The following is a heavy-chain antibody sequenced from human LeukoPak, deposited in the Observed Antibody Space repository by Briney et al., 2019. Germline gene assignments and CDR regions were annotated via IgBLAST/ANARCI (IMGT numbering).Heavy chain of an antibody. CDR2: ISSSSSYI. CDR3: ARNPRSYCSGTSCYQVYYYYMDV. CDR1: GFTFSSYS. J-gene: IGHJ6*03. V-gene: IGHV3-21*01. Sequence: GGSLRLSCAASGFTFSSYSMNWVRQAPGKGLEWVSSISSSSSYIYYADSVNGRFTISRDNAKNSLYLQMNSLRAEDTAVYYCARNPRSYCSGTSCYQVYYYYMDVWGKGTTVTVSS. D-gene: IGHD2-2*01.